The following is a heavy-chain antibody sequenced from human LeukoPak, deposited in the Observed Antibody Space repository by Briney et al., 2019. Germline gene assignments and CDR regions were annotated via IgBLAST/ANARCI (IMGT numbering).Heavy chain of an antibody. J-gene: IGHJ3*02. V-gene: IGHV1-24*01. Sequence: ASVKVSCKVSGYTLTELSMHWVRQAPGKGLEWMGGFDPEDGETIYAQKFQGRVTMTEDTSTDTAYMELSSLRSEDTAVYYCATDPSETAAFDIWGQGTMVTVSS. CDR2: FDPEDGET. CDR3: ATDPSETAAFDI. CDR1: GYTLTELS.